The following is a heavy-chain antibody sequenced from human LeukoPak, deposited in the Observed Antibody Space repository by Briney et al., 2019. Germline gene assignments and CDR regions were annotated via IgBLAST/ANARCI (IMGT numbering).Heavy chain of an antibody. Sequence: SETLSLTCTVSGGSISNYYWSWIRQPPGKGLEWIGYIYYSGSTTYSPSLKSRVTISVDMSKNQFSLRLSSVTAADTAVYYCARRSRITIFGVVIIPGGPRYFVYWGQGTLVTVSS. J-gene: IGHJ4*02. CDR3: ARRSRITIFGVVIIPGGPRYFVY. CDR1: GGSISNYY. CDR2: IYYSGST. D-gene: IGHD3-3*01. V-gene: IGHV4-59*12.